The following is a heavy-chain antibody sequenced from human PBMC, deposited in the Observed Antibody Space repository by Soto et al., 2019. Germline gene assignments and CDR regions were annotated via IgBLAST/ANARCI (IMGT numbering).Heavy chain of an antibody. CDR2: ISYDGSNK. CDR3: AKPYYYCSGSYYYYMDV. Sequence: GGSLRLSCAASGFTFSSYGMHWVRQAPGKGLEWVAVISYDGSNKYYADSVKGRFTISRDNSKNTLYLQMNSLRAEDTAVYYCAKPYYYCSGSYYYYMDVWGKGTTVTVSS. J-gene: IGHJ6*03. CDR1: GFTFSSYG. V-gene: IGHV3-30*18. D-gene: IGHD3-10*01.